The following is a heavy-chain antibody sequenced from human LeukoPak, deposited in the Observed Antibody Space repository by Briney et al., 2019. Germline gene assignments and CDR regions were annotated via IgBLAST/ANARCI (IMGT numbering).Heavy chain of an antibody. V-gene: IGHV3-74*01. Sequence: GGSLRLSCGASGFTFSNYWMHWVRQAPGKGLVRVSRIKSDGSRTDYADSVKGRFTISRDNAKNSLYLQMNSLRDEDTAVYYCARDNYYDSSGYYYGSFDYWGQGTLVTVSS. CDR2: IKSDGSRT. CDR1: GFTFSNYW. CDR3: ARDNYYDSSGYYYGSFDY. D-gene: IGHD3-22*01. J-gene: IGHJ4*02.